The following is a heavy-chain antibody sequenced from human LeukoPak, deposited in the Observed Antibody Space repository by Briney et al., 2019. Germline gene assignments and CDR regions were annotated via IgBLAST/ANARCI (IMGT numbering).Heavy chain of an antibody. Sequence: SETLSLTCAVSGASISGSGYYLGWIRQSPGKGLEWIGEINHSGSTNYNPSLKSRVTISVDTSKNQFSLKLSSVTAADTAVYYCARRGSYAFDIWGQGTMVTVSS. V-gene: IGHV4-39*07. CDR2: INHSGST. D-gene: IGHD3-10*01. CDR3: ARRGSYAFDI. J-gene: IGHJ3*02. CDR1: GASISGSGYY.